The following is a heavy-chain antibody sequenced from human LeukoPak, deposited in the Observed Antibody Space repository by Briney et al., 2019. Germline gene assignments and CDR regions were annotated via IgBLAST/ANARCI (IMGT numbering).Heavy chain of an antibody. CDR2: IYHSGST. Sequence: PSQTLSLTCTVSGGSISSGGYYWSWIRQPPGKGLEWIGYIYHSGSTYYNPSLKSRVTTSVDRSKNQFSLKLSSVTAADTAVYYCARTDGIGYFDYWGQGTLVTVSS. CDR1: GGSISSGGYY. CDR3: ARTDGIGYFDY. D-gene: IGHD2-21*01. V-gene: IGHV4-30-2*01. J-gene: IGHJ4*02.